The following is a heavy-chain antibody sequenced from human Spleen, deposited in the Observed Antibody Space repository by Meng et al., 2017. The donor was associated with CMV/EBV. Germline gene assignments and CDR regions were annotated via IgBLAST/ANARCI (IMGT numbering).Heavy chain of an antibody. D-gene: IGHD1-26*01. CDR2: IYSGGST. Sequence: GESLKISCAASGFSFKDFAMNWVRQAPGKGLEWVSVIYSGGSTYYADSVKGRFTISRDNSKNTLYLQMNSLRAEDTAVYYCARGNSGSYVGYYGMDVWGQGTTVTVSS. CDR1: GFSFKDFA. V-gene: IGHV3-53*01. J-gene: IGHJ6*02. CDR3: ARGNSGSYVGYYGMDV.